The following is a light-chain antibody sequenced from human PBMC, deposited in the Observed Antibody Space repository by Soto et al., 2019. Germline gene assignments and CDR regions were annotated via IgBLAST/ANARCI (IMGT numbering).Light chain of an antibody. Sequence: EIVLTQSPGTLSLSPGERATLSCRASQSVSSSYLAWYQQKPGQAPRLLIYGASSRATGIPDRVSGSGSGTDFTLTINRLEPEDFAVYYCQQYGSSPPITFGGGTKVEIK. J-gene: IGKJ4*01. CDR2: GAS. V-gene: IGKV3-20*01. CDR1: QSVSSSY. CDR3: QQYGSSPPIT.